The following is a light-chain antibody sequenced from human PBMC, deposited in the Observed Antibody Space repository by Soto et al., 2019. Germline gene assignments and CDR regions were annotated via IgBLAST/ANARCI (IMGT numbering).Light chain of an antibody. CDR3: SSYAGGSFYV. CDR1: SSDVGNYVL. CDR2: EVS. J-gene: IGLJ1*01. Sequence: QSVLTQPASVSGSPGQSITISCTGTSSDVGNYVLVSWYQQHPGSAPKLMIFEVSKRPSGVSDRFSGSKSGNSASLTISGLQADDEADYYCSSYAGGSFYVFGTGTQLTVL. V-gene: IGLV2-23*02.